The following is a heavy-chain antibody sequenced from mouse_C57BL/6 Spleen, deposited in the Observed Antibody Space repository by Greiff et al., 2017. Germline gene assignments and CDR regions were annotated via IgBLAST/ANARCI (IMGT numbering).Heavy chain of an antibody. J-gene: IGHJ2*01. CDR1: GFTFTDYY. V-gene: IGHV7-3*01. CDR2: IRNKANGYTT. CDR3: ARYDILRHFDY. Sequence: EVKLVESGGGLVQPGGSLSLSCAASGFTFTDYYMSWVRQPPGKALEWLGFIRNKANGYTTEYSASVKGRFTISRDNSQSILYLQMNALRAEDSATYYCARYDILRHFDYWGKGTTLTVSS. D-gene: IGHD1-1*01.